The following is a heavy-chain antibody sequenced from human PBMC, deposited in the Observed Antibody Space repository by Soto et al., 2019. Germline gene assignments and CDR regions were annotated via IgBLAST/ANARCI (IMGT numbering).Heavy chain of an antibody. CDR1: GGSISSYH. CDR3: ARSPVYSSSWYYFDY. V-gene: IGHV4-4*07. D-gene: IGHD6-13*01. CDR2: IYTSGST. J-gene: IGHJ4*02. Sequence: LSLTCTVSGGSISSYHWGLIRQHALKGLEWIGRIYTSGSTNYNPSLKSRVTMSVDTSKNQFSLKLSSVTAADTAVYYCARSPVYSSSWYYFDYWGQGTLVTVSS.